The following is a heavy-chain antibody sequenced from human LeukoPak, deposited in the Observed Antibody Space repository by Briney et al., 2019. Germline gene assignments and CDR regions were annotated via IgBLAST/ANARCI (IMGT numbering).Heavy chain of an antibody. J-gene: IGHJ3*02. Sequence: GGSLRLSCAASGVTFSNYNMNWVRQAPGQGLEWVSYISTSSYTIYYADSVQGRFTISRDNAKNSLYLHMNSLRDEDTAVYYCARDPGTDAVDIWGQGTMVTVSS. V-gene: IGHV3-48*02. CDR3: ARDPGTDAVDI. CDR1: GVTFSNYN. CDR2: ISTSSYTI. D-gene: IGHD1-1*01.